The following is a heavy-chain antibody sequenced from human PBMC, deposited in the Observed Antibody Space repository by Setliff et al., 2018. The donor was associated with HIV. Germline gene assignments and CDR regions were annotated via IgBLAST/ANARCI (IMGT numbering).Heavy chain of an antibody. CDR3: ARRSGWSLDY. D-gene: IGHD6-19*01. Sequence: WETLSLTCTVSGGSISSHYWSWIRQPPGKGLEWIGSIYYSGSTNYNPSLKSRVTISVDTSKNQFSLKLSSVTAADTAVYYCARRSGWSLDYWGQGTLVTVSS. CDR1: GGSISSHY. CDR2: IYYSGST. V-gene: IGHV4-59*11. J-gene: IGHJ4*02.